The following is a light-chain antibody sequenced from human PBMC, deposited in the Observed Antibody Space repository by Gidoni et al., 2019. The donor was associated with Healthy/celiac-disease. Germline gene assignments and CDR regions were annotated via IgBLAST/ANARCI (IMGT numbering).Light chain of an antibody. V-gene: IGLV3-21*02. Sequence: SYVLTQPPSVSVAPGQTARITCGGNNIGSKNGHWYQQKPGQAPARCVYDDSDRPSGIPERFSGSNSGNTATLTISRVEAGDEADYYCQVWDSRSDHVVFGGGTKLTVL. CDR1: NIGSKN. CDR2: DDS. CDR3: QVWDSRSDHVV. J-gene: IGLJ2*01.